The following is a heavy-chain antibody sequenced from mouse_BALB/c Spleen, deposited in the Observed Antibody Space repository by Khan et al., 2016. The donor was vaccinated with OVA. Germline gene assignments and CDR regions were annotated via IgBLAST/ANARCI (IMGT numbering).Heavy chain of an antibody. CDR2: ISYSGST. CDR1: GCSITSDYA. Sequence: VQLKEPGPGLVKPSQSLSLTCTVTGCSITSDYAWNWIRQSPGNKLEWMGYISYSGSTSHNPSLKSRISITRDTSKNQFFLQLTSVTTEDTATXYCARLGPGFAYWGQGTLVAVAA. V-gene: IGHV3-2*02. D-gene: IGHD4-1*01. J-gene: IGHJ3*01. CDR3: ARLGPGFAY.